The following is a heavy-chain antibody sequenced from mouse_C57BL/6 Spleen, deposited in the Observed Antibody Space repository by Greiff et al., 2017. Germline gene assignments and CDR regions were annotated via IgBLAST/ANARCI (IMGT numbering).Heavy chain of an antibody. CDR1: GFTFSDAW. CDR3: TRGNDPFAY. CDR2: IRNKANNHAT. V-gene: IGHV6-6*01. Sequence: EVKVEESGGGLVQPGGSMKLSCAASGFTFSDAWMDWVRQSPEKGLEWVAEIRNKANNHATYYAESVKGRFTISRDDSNSSVYLQMNSLRAEDTGMYYCTRGNDPFAYWGQGTLVTVSA. D-gene: IGHD2-3*01. J-gene: IGHJ3*01.